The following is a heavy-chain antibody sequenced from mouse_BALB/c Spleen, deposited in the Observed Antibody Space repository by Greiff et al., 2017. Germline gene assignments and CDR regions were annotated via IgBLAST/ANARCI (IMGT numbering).Heavy chain of an antibody. CDR3: ARGRYDENYAMDY. J-gene: IGHJ4*01. CDR1: GFNIKDTY. V-gene: IGHV14-3*02. D-gene: IGHD2-14*01. Sequence: VQLQQSGAELVKPGASVKLSCTASGFNIKDTYMHWVKQRPEQGLEWIGRIDPANGNTKYDPKFQGKATITADTSSNTAYLQLSSLTSEDTAVYYCARGRYDENYAMDYWGQGTSVTVSS. CDR2: IDPANGNT.